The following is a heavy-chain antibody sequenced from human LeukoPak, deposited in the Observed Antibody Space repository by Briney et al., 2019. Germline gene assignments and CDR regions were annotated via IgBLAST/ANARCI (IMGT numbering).Heavy chain of an antibody. CDR3: ARVAGAYSRSWYYYYYMDV. Sequence: ASVKVSCKASGYTFTSYDINWVRQATGQGLEWMGWMNPNSGNTGYAQKFQGRVTITTNTSISTAYMELSSLTSEDTAVYYCARVAGAYSRSWYYYYYMDVWGKGTTVTVSS. V-gene: IGHV1-8*03. CDR2: MNPNSGNT. D-gene: IGHD6-13*01. CDR1: GYTFTSYD. J-gene: IGHJ6*03.